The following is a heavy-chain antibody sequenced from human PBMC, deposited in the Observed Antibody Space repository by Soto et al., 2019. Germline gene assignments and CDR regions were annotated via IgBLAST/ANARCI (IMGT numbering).Heavy chain of an antibody. J-gene: IGHJ6*02. V-gene: IGHV3-23*01. CDR2: ISGSGGST. Sequence: GESLKISCAASGFTFSSYAMSWVRQAPGKGLEWVSAISGSGGSTYYADSVKGRFTISRDNSKNTLYLQMNSLRAEDTAVYYCAKDHYYDSSGYFHYYYYGMGVWGQGTTVTVSS. CDR3: AKDHYYDSSGYFHYYYYGMGV. D-gene: IGHD3-22*01. CDR1: GFTFSSYA.